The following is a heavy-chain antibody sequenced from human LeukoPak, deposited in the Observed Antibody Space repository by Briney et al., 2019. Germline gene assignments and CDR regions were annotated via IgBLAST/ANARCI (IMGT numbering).Heavy chain of an antibody. CDR1: GFTFRSYS. D-gene: IGHD2-15*01. CDR3: ASCSGGSCYSGRIDY. CDR2: ISSSSSYI. Sequence: GGSLRLSCAASGFTFRSYSMNWVRQAPGKGLEWVSSISSSSSYIYYADSVKGRFTISRDNAKNSLYLQMNSLRAEDTAVYYCASCSGGSCYSGRIDYWGQGTLVTVS. J-gene: IGHJ4*02. V-gene: IGHV3-21*01.